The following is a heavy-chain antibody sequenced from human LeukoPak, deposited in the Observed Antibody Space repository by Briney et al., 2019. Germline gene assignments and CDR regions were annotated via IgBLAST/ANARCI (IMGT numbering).Heavy chain of an antibody. J-gene: IGHJ5*02. V-gene: IGHV1-46*01. D-gene: IGHD3-10*01. CDR1: GYTFTSYY. CDR2: INPSGGST. CDR3: AREENPGIIWHLRP. Sequence: ASVKVSCTASGYTFTSYYMHWVRQAPGQGLEWMRIINPSGGSTSYTQNVQGRVTMTRDTSTSTVYMELSSLRSEDTAVYYCAREENPGIIWHLRPWGQGTLVTVSS.